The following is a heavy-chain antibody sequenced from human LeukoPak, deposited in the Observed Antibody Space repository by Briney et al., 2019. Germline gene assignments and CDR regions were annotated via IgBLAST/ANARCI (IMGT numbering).Heavy chain of an antibody. CDR1: GFTVSSNY. CDR2: IYSGGNI. Sequence: PGGSLRLSCVVSGFTVSSNYMTWVRQAPGKGLERVSVIYSGGNIYYADSVKGRFIISRDNSKNTLYLQMNSLRAEDTAVNYCARDHRRGYSYGFGIDVWGKGTTVTVSS. D-gene: IGHD5-18*01. V-gene: IGHV3-53*01. CDR3: ARDHRRGYSYGFGIDV. J-gene: IGHJ6*04.